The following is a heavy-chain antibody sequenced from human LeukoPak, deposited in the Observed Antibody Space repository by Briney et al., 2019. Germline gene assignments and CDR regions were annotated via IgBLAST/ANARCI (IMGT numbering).Heavy chain of an antibody. CDR1: GFTFSSYG. J-gene: IGHJ4*02. D-gene: IGHD5-18*01. Sequence: GSLRLSCAASGFTFSSYGMHWVRQAPGKGLEWVAVISYDGSNKYYADSVKGRFTISRDNSKNTLYLQMNSLRAEDTAVYYCAKGQPWIQLWAAFDYWGQGTLVTVSS. CDR3: AKGQPWIQLWAAFDY. V-gene: IGHV3-30*18. CDR2: ISYDGSNK.